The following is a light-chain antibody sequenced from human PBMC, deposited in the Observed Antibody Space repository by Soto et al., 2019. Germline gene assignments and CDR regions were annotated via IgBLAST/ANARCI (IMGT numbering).Light chain of an antibody. Sequence: QLVLTQSPSASASLGASVKLTCTLSSGHSSYAIAWHQQQPEKGPRYLMKLNSDGSHSKGDGIPDRFSGSSSGAERYLTISRLQSEDEADYYCQTGGTGTVVFGGGTKLTVL. CDR3: QTGGTGTVV. J-gene: IGLJ2*01. CDR2: LNSDGSH. V-gene: IGLV4-69*01. CDR1: SGHSSYA.